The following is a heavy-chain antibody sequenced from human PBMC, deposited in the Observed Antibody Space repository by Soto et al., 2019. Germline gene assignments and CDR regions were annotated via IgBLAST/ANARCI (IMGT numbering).Heavy chain of an antibody. CDR2: IYYSGST. V-gene: IGHV4-59*01. D-gene: IGHD3-3*01. CDR1: GGSLSSYY. Sequence: SETLSLTCTVSGGSLSSYYWSWIRQPPGKGLEWIGYIYYSGSTNYNPSLKSRVTISVDTSKNQFSLKLSSVTAADTAVYYCASSRWGSGYYFAFDIWGQGTMVTVSS. J-gene: IGHJ3*02. CDR3: ASSRWGSGYYFAFDI.